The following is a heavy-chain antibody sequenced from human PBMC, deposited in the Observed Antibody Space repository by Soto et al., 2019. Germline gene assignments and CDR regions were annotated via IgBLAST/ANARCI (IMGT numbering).Heavy chain of an antibody. CDR3: ARLSGCGGGSCYLPDY. Sequence: ASVKVSCKASGYTFTSCGIGWVRQAPGQGLEWMGWISAYNGNTIYAQEFQGRVTMTTDTSTSTAYMELGTLRSDDTAMYYCARLSGCGGGSCYLPDYWGQGTLVTVS. CDR1: GYTFTSCG. J-gene: IGHJ4*02. V-gene: IGHV1-18*01. CDR2: ISAYNGNT. D-gene: IGHD2-15*01.